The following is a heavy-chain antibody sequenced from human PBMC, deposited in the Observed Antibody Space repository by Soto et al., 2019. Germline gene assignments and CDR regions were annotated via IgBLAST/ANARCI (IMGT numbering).Heavy chain of an antibody. D-gene: IGHD3-10*01. J-gene: IGHJ6*02. CDR2: ISAYNGNT. V-gene: IGHV1-18*04. Sequence: ASVKVSCKASGYTFTSYGISWVRQAPGQGLEWMGWISAYNGNTNYAQKLQGRVTMTTDTSTSTAYMELRSLRSDDTAVYYCARDRGTRPVYYYYGMDVWGQGPTVTVSS. CDR3: ARDRGTRPVYYYYGMDV. CDR1: GYTFTSYG.